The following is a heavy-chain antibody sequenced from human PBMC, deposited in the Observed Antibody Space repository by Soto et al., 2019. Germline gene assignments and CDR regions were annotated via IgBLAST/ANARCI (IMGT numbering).Heavy chain of an antibody. CDR1: GFPSSGHS. J-gene: IGHJ4*02. V-gene: IGHV3-21*01. D-gene: IGHD3-22*01. CDR2: ISSTSADR. CDR3: ARGTDFGGYWMPHGGFDY. Sequence: GSLRLSCAASGFPSSGHSLNWVRQAPGKRLEWVSSISSTSADRYYADSVKGRFTISRDNAQNSLHLQMNSLTVEDTAVYFCARGTDFGGYWMPHGGFDYWGQGVPVTVS.